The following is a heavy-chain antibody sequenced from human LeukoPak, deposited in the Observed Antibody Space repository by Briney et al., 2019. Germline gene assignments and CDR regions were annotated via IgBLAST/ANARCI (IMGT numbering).Heavy chain of an antibody. CDR3: AKGKDYYLDY. CDR2: IRYDGSEK. D-gene: IGHD3-10*01. V-gene: IGHV3-30*02. J-gene: IGHJ4*02. CDR1: GFTFSNYG. Sequence: GGSLRLSCAASGFTFSNYGMHWVRQAPGKGLEWVAFIRYDGSEKYYADSVKGRITISRDNSKNTLYVQMNSLRAEGTAVYYCAKGKDYYLDYWGQGTLVTVSS.